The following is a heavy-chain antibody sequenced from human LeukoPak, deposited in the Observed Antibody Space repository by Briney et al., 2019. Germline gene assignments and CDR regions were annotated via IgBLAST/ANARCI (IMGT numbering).Heavy chain of an antibody. D-gene: IGHD2-2*01. CDR1: GYTFTSYD. Sequence: ASVKVSCKASGYTFTSYDINWARQATGQGLEWMGWMNPNSGNTGYAQKFQGRVTMTRNTSISTAYMELSSLRSEDTAVYYCARGLRGCSSTSCYAYWFDPWGQGTLVTVSS. V-gene: IGHV1-8*01. J-gene: IGHJ5*02. CDR2: MNPNSGNT. CDR3: ARGLRGCSSTSCYAYWFDP.